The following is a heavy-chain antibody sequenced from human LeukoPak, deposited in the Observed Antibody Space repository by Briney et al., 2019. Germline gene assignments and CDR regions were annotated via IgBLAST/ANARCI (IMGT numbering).Heavy chain of an antibody. V-gene: IGHV4-59*01. CDR1: GGSISSYY. CDR2: IYYSGST. J-gene: IGHJ3*02. Sequence: SETLSLTCTVSGGSISSYYWSWIRQPAGKGLEWIGYIYYSGSTNYNPSLKSRVTISVDTSKNQFSLKLSSVTAADTAVYYCARARRTLMTFDIWGQGTMVTVSS. CDR3: ARARRTLMTFDI. D-gene: IGHD6-6*01.